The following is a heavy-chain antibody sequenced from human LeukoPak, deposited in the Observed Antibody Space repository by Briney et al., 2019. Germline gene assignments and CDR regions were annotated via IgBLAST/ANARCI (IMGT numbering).Heavy chain of an antibody. V-gene: IGHV3-23*01. Sequence: GGSLRLSCAASGFTFSSYGMSWVRQAPGKGLEWVSTFSGSGSNTYYADSVKGRFTISKDNSKNTLYLQMNSLRAEDTGVYYCAKGGLYYVDHWGQGSLVTVSS. CDR1: GFTFSSYG. D-gene: IGHD2-8*02. J-gene: IGHJ4*02. CDR2: FSGSGSNT. CDR3: AKGGLYYVDH.